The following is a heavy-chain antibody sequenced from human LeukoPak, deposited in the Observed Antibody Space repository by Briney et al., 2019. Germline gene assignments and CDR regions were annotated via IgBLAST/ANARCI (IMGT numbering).Heavy chain of an antibody. CDR2: ISGSGSST. CDR1: GFTFSSYA. CDR3: AKDRGAAAGPYYFDY. J-gene: IGHJ4*02. Sequence: GGSLRLSCAASGFTFSSYAMSWVRQAPGKGLEWVSVISGSGSSTYHADSVKGRFTISRDNFKTTVYLQMNSLRADDTAVYYCAKDRGAAAGPYYFDYWGQGTLVTVSA. V-gene: IGHV3-23*01. D-gene: IGHD6-13*01.